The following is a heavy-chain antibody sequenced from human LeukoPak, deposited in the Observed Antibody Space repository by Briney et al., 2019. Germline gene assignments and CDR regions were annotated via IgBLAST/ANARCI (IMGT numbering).Heavy chain of an antibody. Sequence: PETLSLTCTVSGGSINSYYWSWIRQPPGKGPEWIGRIYTSGSTNYNPSLKSRVTISVDTSKNQFSLKLSSVTAADTAVYYCARHSGPYYPGDWGQGTLVTVSS. CDR3: ARHSGPYYPGD. V-gene: IGHV4-59*08. CDR2: IYTSGST. D-gene: IGHD3-22*01. J-gene: IGHJ4*02. CDR1: GGSINSYY.